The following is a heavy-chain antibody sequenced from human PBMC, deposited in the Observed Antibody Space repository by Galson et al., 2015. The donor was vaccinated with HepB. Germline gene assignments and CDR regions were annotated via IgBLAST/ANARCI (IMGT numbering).Heavy chain of an antibody. Sequence: SLRLSCAASGFTLTHYALSWVRQAPGKGLEWVSTMHGSGGGSHYADSVKGRFTISRDNSENTMYLQMNSLRAEDTAIYYCAKRYSSGWSTFDYWGQGTLVTVSS. D-gene: IGHD6-19*01. CDR1: GFTLTHYA. CDR3: AKRYSSGWSTFDY. CDR2: MHGSGGGS. V-gene: IGHV3-23*01. J-gene: IGHJ4*02.